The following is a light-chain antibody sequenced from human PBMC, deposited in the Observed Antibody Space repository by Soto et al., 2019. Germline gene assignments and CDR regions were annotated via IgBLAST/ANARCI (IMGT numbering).Light chain of an antibody. CDR1: SSDVGDYKN. CDR2: EVT. V-gene: IGLV2-14*01. J-gene: IGLJ1*01. CDR3: CSYSTTTSLYV. Sequence: QSALTQPASVSGSPGQSITISCSRISSDVGDYKNVSWYQQHPGKAPKLIIYEVTNGPSGVSHRFSGSKSGNTASLTISGLQTEDEADYYCCSYSTTTSLYVFGTGTKLTVL.